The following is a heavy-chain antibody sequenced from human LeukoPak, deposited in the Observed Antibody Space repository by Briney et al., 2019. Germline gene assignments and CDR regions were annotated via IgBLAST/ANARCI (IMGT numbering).Heavy chain of an antibody. CDR3: ARDTYIAAAAPDDAFDI. CDR2: ISSSSYI. J-gene: IGHJ3*02. D-gene: IGHD6-13*01. V-gene: IGHV3-21*01. CDR1: GFTFSSYS. Sequence: GGSLRLSCAASGFTFSSYSMNWVRQAPGKGLEWVSSISSSSYIYHADSVKGRFTISRDNAKNSLYLQMNSLRAEDTAVYYCARDTYIAAAAPDDAFDIWGQGTMVTVSS.